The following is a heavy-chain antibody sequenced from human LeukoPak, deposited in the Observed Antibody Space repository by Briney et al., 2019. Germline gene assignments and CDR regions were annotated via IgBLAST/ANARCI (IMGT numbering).Heavy chain of an antibody. CDR3: ARDGTAAGLYFDL. J-gene: IGHJ4*01. CDR2: IRQDGSEK. V-gene: IGHV3-7*01. D-gene: IGHD6-13*01. CDR1: GFTFTDYW. Sequence: GGSLRLSCAVSGFTFTDYWMNWVRQAPGKGLEWVASIRQDGSEKTYVDPVKGRFTISRDNTKNSLSLQVNSLRVEDTAVYYCARDGTAAGLYFDLWGQGTLVTASS.